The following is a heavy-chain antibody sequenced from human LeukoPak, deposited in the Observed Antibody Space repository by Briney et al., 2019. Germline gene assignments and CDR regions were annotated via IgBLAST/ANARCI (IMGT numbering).Heavy chain of an antibody. V-gene: IGHV3-23*01. CDR3: ASGGAYGDYRDSQFDY. D-gene: IGHD4-17*01. Sequence: PGGSLRLSCAASGFTFSSYAMSWVRQAPGKGLEWVSVISGSGGSTHYADSVKGRFTISRDNPKNTLYLQMNSLRAEDTAVYYCASGGAYGDYRDSQFDYWGQGTLVTVSS. J-gene: IGHJ4*02. CDR2: ISGSGGST. CDR1: GFTFSSYA.